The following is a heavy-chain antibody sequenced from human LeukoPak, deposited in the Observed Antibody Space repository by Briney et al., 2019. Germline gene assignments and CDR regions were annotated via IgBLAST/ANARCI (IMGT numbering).Heavy chain of an antibody. Sequence: SETLSLTCTVSGGSISSYHWSWIRQPPGKGLEWIGYIYYSGSTNYNPSLKSRVTISVDTSKNQFSLKLTSVTAADTAVYYCARGTVTTDYFLHWGQGTLVTASS. CDR1: GGSISSYH. D-gene: IGHD4-17*01. J-gene: IGHJ1*01. V-gene: IGHV4-59*01. CDR2: IYYSGST. CDR3: ARGTVTTDYFLH.